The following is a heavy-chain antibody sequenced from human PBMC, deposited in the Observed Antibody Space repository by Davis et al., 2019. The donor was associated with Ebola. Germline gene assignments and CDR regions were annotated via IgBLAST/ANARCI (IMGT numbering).Heavy chain of an antibody. CDR1: GGSTSSYY. CDR2: INHSGST. CDR3: ARAYSSGWYPWGDY. J-gene: IGHJ4*02. D-gene: IGHD6-19*01. Sequence: GSLRLSCTVSGGSTSSYYWSWIRQPPGKGLEWIGEINHSGSTNYNPSLKSRVTISVDTSKNQFSLKLSSVTAADTAVSYCARAYSSGWYPWGDYWGQGTLVTVSS. V-gene: IGHV4-34*01.